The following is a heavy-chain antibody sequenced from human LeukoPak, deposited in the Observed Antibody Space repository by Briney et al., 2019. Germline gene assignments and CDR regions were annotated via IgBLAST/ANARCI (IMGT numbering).Heavy chain of an antibody. CDR1: GGSIFSGDYY. V-gene: IGHV4-30-4*01. D-gene: IGHD3-22*01. Sequence: PSETLSLTCTVSGGSIFSGDYYWNWIRQPPGKGLEWIGYIYYNGITYYNPSLESRVTISVDTSKNQFSLKLSSVTAADTAVYYCVRGDYNDGAGYLDHWGQGTLVPVSS. CDR3: VRGDYNDGAGYLDH. J-gene: IGHJ5*02. CDR2: IYYNGIT.